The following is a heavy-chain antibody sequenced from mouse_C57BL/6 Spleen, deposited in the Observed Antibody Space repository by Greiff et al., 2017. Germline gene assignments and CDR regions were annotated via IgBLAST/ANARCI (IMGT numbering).Heavy chain of an antibody. CDR1: GYTFTSYW. D-gene: IGHD4-1*01. J-gene: IGHJ4*01. CDR3: ARAGTGADYYAMDY. CDR2: IDPSDSYT. V-gene: IGHV1-50*01. Sequence: VQLQQPGAELVQPGASVKLSCKASGYTFTSYWMQWVKQRPGQGLAWIGEIDPSDSYTNYNQKFKGKATLTVDTSSSTAYMQLSSLTSEDSAVYYCARAGTGADYYAMDYWGQGTSVTVSS.